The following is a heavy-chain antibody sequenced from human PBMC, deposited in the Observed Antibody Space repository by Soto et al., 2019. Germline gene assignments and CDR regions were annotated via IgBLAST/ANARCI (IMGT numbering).Heavy chain of an antibody. CDR3: ARDPADYGSGSYYDYYYYYGMDV. CDR1: GFTFSSYG. V-gene: IGHV3-33*01. CDR2: IWYDGSNK. J-gene: IGHJ6*02. Sequence: GGSLRLSCAASGFTFSSYGMHWVRQAPGKGLEWVAVIWYDGSNKYYADSVKGRFTISRDNSKNTLYLQMNSLRAEDTAVYYCARDPADYGSGSYYDYYYYYGMDVWGQGTTVTVSS. D-gene: IGHD3-10*01.